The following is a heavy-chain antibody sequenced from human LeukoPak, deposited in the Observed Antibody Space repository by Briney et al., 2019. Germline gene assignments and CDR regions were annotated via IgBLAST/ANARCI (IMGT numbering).Heavy chain of an antibody. CDR2: IYTSGTT. Sequence: SETLSLTCTVSGGSVRRGNYYWTWIRQPAGSGLEWIGRIYTSGTTDYNPSLRTRVTISVDASRNQFSLNLSSVTAADTAVYYCARVGPHMPMARPHYYYYYMDVWGRGTTVTVSS. D-gene: IGHD2-2*01. J-gene: IGHJ6*03. V-gene: IGHV4-61*02. CDR1: GGSVRRGNYY. CDR3: ARVGPHMPMARPHYYYYYMDV.